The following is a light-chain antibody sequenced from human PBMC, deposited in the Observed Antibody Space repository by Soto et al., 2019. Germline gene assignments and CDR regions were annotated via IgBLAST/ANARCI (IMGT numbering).Light chain of an antibody. CDR1: QSINNC. CDR3: HQTYIAPAT. Sequence: DIQMTQSPSSLSASVGDRVTITCRASQSINNCLCWFQQKPGQAPKLLIYAASSLQSVVPSRFSCSGSGTDFILPIDSLQPEDFATYFCHQTYIAPATFGQGTKVGVK. CDR2: AAS. V-gene: IGKV1-39*01. J-gene: IGKJ1*01.